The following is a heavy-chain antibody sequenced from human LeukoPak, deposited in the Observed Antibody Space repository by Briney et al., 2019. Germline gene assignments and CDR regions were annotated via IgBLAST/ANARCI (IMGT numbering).Heavy chain of an antibody. J-gene: IGHJ6*02. D-gene: IGHD5-18*01. CDR3: AKDGYSSWYGMDV. CDR2: ISYDGSNK. Sequence: GGSLSLSCAASGFTFSSYGMHWVRQAPGKGLEWVAVISYDGSNKYYADSVKGRFTISRDNSKNTLYLQMNSLRAEDTAVYYCAKDGYSSWYGMDVWGQGTTVTVSS. CDR1: GFTFSSYG. V-gene: IGHV3-30*18.